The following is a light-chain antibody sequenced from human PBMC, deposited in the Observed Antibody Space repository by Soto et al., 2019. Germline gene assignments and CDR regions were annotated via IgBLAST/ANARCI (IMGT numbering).Light chain of an antibody. CDR2: DAS. Sequence: EIVLTQSPGTLSLSPGERATLSCRASQSVSSYLAWYQQKPGQAPRLLIYDASNRATGIPARFSGSGSGTDFTLTISSLEAEDFAVYYCQQRSNWPLITFGQGTRLEI. J-gene: IGKJ5*01. CDR1: QSVSSY. V-gene: IGKV3-11*01. CDR3: QQRSNWPLIT.